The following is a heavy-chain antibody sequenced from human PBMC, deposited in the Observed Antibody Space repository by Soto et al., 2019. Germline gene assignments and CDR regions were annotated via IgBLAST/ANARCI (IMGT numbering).Heavy chain of an antibody. CDR2: IIPIFGTA. V-gene: IGHV1-69*13. CDR1: GGTFSSYA. D-gene: IGHD2-8*01. Sequence: SVKVSCKASGGTFSSYAISWVRQAPGQGLEWMGGIIPIFGTANYAQKFQGRVMITADGSTSTAYMELSSLRSEDTAVYYCARVAGCTNGVCYRGLGYWGQGTLVTVSS. J-gene: IGHJ4*02. CDR3: ARVAGCTNGVCYRGLGY.